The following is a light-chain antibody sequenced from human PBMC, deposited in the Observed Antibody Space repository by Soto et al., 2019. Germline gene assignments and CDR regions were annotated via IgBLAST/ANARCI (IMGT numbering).Light chain of an antibody. J-gene: IGLJ2*01. V-gene: IGLV1-51*01. CDR3: ATWDGSLPGEV. Sequence: QSALTQPPSASGSPGQSVTISCSGISFDVEDRYISWYQQRPGQAPKLLIYAVNQRPSGIPDRFSGSKSGTSGTLDITGLQTGDEADYYCATWDGSLPGEVFGGGTKVTVL. CDR2: AVN. CDR1: SFDVEDRY.